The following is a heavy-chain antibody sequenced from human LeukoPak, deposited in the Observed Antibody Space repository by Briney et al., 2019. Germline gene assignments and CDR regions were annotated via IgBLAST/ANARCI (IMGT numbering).Heavy chain of an antibody. J-gene: IGHJ5*02. CDR2: ISSSSSYI. CDR1: GFTFSSYS. CDR3: ARDIGIAAPWWFDP. D-gene: IGHD6-6*01. Sequence: GGSLRLSCAASGFTFSSYSMNWVRQAPGEGLEWVSSISSSSSYIYYADSVKGRFTISRDNAKNSLYLQMNSLRAEDTAVYYCARDIGIAAPWWFDPWGQGTLVTVSS. V-gene: IGHV3-21*01.